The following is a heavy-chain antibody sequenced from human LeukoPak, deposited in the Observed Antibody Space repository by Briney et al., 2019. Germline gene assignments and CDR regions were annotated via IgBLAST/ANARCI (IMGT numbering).Heavy chain of an antibody. CDR1: GFTFSSYW. CDR3: ARRKRTYYDILTGYLYYFDY. D-gene: IGHD3-9*01. V-gene: IGHV3-7*01. J-gene: IGHJ4*02. Sequence: GGSLRLSCAASGFTFSSYWMSWVRQAPGKGLEWVANIKQDGSEKYYVDSVKGRFTISRDNAKNSLYLQMNSLRAEDTAVYYCARRKRTYYDILTGYLYYFDYWGQGTLVTVSS. CDR2: IKQDGSEK.